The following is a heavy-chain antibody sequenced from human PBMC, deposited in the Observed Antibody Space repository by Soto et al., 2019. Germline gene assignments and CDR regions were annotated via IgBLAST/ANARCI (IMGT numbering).Heavy chain of an antibody. CDR3: AAEGRRSLGFYGMDV. CDR2: IVVGSGNT. V-gene: IGHV1-58*01. D-gene: IGHD3-16*01. CDR1: GFTFTSSA. J-gene: IGHJ6*02. Sequence: QMQLVQSGPEVKKPGTSVKVSCKASGFTFTSSAVQWVRQARGQRLEWIGWIVVGSGNTNYAQKFQERVTITRDMSTSTAYMELSSLRSEDTAVYYCAAEGRRSLGFYGMDVWGQGTTFTVSS.